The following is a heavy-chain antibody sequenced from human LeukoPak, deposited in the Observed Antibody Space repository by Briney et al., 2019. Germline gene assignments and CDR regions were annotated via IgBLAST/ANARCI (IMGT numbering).Heavy chain of an antibody. J-gene: IGHJ6*03. CDR2: IRYDGSNK. CDR1: VFTFSSYG. CDR3: AKPVVVPAASYYYMDV. Sequence: GGSLRLSCAASVFTFSSYGMHWVHQAPGKGLECVAFIRYDGSNKYYADSVKGRFTISRDNSKNTLYLQMNSLRAEDTAVYYCAKPVVVPAASYYYMDVWGKGTTVTVSS. D-gene: IGHD2-2*01. V-gene: IGHV3-30*02.